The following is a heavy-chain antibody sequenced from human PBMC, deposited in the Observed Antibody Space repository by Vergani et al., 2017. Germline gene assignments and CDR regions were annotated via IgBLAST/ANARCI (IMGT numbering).Heavy chain of an antibody. CDR2: INPSGGTT. D-gene: IGHD1-14*01. CDR3: ALYGVKPNSNWFDP. V-gene: IGHV1-46*01. CDR1: GYAFTSHH. Sequence: QVQLVQSGAEVKKPGASVKVSCKASGYAFTSHHLQWVRQAPGQGFEWMGIINPSGGTTSYAQRFQGRVTLTRDTSTSTVYMELRSLRSDDTAIYYCALYGVKPNSNWFDPWGQGTLVSVSS. J-gene: IGHJ5*02.